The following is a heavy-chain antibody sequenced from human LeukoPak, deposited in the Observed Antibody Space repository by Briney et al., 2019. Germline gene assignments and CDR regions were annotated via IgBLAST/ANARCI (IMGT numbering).Heavy chain of an antibody. Sequence: GGSLKLSCVASGFIFSGSAIHWVRQAPGKGLEWVSAISGSGGSTYYADSVKGRFTISRDNSKNTLYLQMNSLRAEDTAVYYCAKDRIAAAAPNWFDPWGQGTLVTVSS. J-gene: IGHJ5*02. D-gene: IGHD6-13*01. CDR2: ISGSGGST. CDR1: GFIFSGSA. V-gene: IGHV3-23*01. CDR3: AKDRIAAAAPNWFDP.